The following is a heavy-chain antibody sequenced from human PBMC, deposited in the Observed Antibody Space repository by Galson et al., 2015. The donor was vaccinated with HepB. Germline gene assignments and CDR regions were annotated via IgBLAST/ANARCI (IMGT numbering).Heavy chain of an antibody. V-gene: IGHV3-21*01. CDR2: ISSSSSYI. Sequence: SLRLSCAASGFTFSSYGMHWVRQAPGKGLEWVSSISSSSSYIYYADSVKGRFTISRDNAKNSLYLQMNSLRAEDTAVYYCARDKTADSYWYFDLWGRGTLVTVSS. CDR1: GFTFSSYG. J-gene: IGHJ2*01. CDR3: ARDKTADSYWYFDL. D-gene: IGHD3-22*01.